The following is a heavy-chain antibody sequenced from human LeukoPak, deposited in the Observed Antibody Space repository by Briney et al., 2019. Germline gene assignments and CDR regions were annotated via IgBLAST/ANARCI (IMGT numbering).Heavy chain of an antibody. V-gene: IGHV1-2*02. Sequence: ASVKVSCKASGYTFTGYYLHWVRQAPGQGLEWMGWINPNSGGTNYAQKFQGRVTMTRDTSISTAYIELSRLRSDDTAVYYCARVANYYDSSGYYYWGQGTLVTVSS. CDR1: GYTFTGYY. CDR3: ARVANYYDSSGYYY. D-gene: IGHD3-22*01. J-gene: IGHJ4*02. CDR2: INPNSGGT.